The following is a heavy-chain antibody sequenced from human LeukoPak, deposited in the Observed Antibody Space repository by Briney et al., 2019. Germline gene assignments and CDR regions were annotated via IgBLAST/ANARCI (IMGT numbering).Heavy chain of an antibody. D-gene: IGHD6-13*01. V-gene: IGHV3-30*04. J-gene: IGHJ4*02. CDR1: AFTFSRYS. CDR2: ISYDGSHK. CDR3: ARGIVAVGNIDY. Sequence: PGGALPLTCAASAFTFSRYSILCCVQAPPRRLQGMTLISYDGSHKDYADSVKGRFTISRDNSKNTLYLQMNSLRAEDTAVYYCARGIVAVGNIDYWGQGTLVTVSS.